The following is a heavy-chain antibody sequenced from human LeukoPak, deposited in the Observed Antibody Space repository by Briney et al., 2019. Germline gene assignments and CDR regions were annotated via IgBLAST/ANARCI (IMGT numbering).Heavy chain of an antibody. Sequence: ASVKVSCKASGYTFTSYYMHWVRQAPGQGLEWMGIINPSGGSTSYAQKFQGRVTMTRDTSTSTVYMELSSLRSEDTAVYYCARDYYDSSGYYYDAFDIWGQGAMVTVSS. CDR2: INPSGGST. CDR1: GYTFTSYY. V-gene: IGHV1-46*01. CDR3: ARDYYDSSGYYYDAFDI. D-gene: IGHD3-22*01. J-gene: IGHJ3*02.